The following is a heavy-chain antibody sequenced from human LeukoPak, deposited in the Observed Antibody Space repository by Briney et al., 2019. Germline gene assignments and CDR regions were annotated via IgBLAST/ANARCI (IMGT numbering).Heavy chain of an antibody. CDR3: ARGGRLLGKFDY. V-gene: IGHV4-38-2*02. D-gene: IGHD3-22*01. J-gene: IGHJ4*02. Sequence: SETLSLTCTVSGYFISSGYYWGWIRQPPGKGLQWIGSIHHSGSTYYNPSLKSRVTISVDTSKNQFSLKLSSVTAADTAVYFCARGGRLLGKFDYWGQGTLVTVSS. CDR1: GYFISSGYY. CDR2: IHHSGST.